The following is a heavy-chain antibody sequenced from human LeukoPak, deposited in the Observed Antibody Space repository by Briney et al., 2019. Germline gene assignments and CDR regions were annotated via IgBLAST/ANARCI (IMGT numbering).Heavy chain of an antibody. Sequence: PSETLSLTCTVSGGSISSYYWSRIRQPAGKGLEWIGRIYTSGSTNYNPSLKSRVTMSVDTSKNQFSLKLSSVTAADTAVYYCASLGSPGAFDIWGQGTMVTVSS. CDR1: GGSISSYY. V-gene: IGHV4-4*07. J-gene: IGHJ3*02. D-gene: IGHD1-26*01. CDR3: ASLGSPGAFDI. CDR2: IYTSGST.